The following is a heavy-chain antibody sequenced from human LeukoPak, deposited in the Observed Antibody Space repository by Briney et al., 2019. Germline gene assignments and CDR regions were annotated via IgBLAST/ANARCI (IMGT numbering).Heavy chain of an antibody. V-gene: IGHV3-33*01. D-gene: IGHD1-1*01. CDR3: ARGNWNPDAFDI. J-gene: IGHJ3*02. Sequence: GSLRLXXAASGFXXSSYGMHWVRQAPGKGLEWVAVIWYDGSNKYYADSVKGRFTISRDNSKNTLYLQMNSLRAEDTAVYYCARGNWNPDAFDIWGQGTMVTVSS. CDR1: GFXXSSYG. CDR2: IWYDGSNK.